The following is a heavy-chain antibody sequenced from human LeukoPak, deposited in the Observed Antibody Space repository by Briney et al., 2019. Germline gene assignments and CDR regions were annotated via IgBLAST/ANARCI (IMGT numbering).Heavy chain of an antibody. CDR3: AKGGRTGKSISMIRGVRNYYYYMDV. D-gene: IGHD3-10*01. V-gene: IGHV3-23*01. CDR1: GFTFSSYG. Sequence: GGSLRLSCAASGFTFSSYGMSWVRQAPGKGLEWVSAISGNGDRTYYADSVKGRFSISRDNSKNTLYLQMNSLRAEDTAVYYCAKGGRTGKSISMIRGVRNYYYYMDVWGKGTTVTISS. CDR2: ISGNGDRT. J-gene: IGHJ6*03.